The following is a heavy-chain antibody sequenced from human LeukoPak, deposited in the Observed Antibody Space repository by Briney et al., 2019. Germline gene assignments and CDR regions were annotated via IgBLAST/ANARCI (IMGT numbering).Heavy chain of an antibody. CDR3: ARGTRVVALYDAFDI. D-gene: IGHD2-15*01. CDR2: INHSGST. Sequence: SETLSLTCAVYGGSFSVYYWSWIRQPPGKGLEWIGEINHSGSTNYNPSLKSRVTISVDTSKNQFSLKLSSVTAADTAVYYCARGTRVVALYDAFDIWGQGTMVTVSS. J-gene: IGHJ3*02. CDR1: GGSFSVYY. V-gene: IGHV4-34*01.